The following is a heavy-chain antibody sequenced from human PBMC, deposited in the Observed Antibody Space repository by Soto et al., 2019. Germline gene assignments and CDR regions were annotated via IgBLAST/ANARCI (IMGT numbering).Heavy chain of an antibody. CDR2: IIPFYDKP. J-gene: IGHJ6*02. D-gene: IGHD3-10*01. Sequence: QVELVQSGIEVKNPGSSVKVSCKASGDTFSNYAINWVRQAPGQGLEWMGGIIPFYDKPNYAENFLGRVTISADKFTATDYLEVSSLRSEDTAVYFWARGYRELFFYAMDVWGRGTPVIVSS. V-gene: IGHV1-69*06. CDR1: GDTFSNYA. CDR3: ARGYRELFFYAMDV.